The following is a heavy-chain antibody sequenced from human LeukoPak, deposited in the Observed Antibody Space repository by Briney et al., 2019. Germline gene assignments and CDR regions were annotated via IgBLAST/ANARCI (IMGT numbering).Heavy chain of an antibody. J-gene: IGHJ4*02. CDR2: ISSSGSTI. CDR1: GFTFSSYE. D-gene: IGHD3-10*01. CDR3: ARALWLGEGFFGY. V-gene: IGHV3-48*03. Sequence: PGGSLRLSCAASGFTFSSYEMNWVRQAPGKGLEWVSYISSSGSTIYYADSVKGRFTISRDNAKNSLYLQMNSLRAEDTAIYYCARALWLGEGFFGYWGQGTLVTVSS.